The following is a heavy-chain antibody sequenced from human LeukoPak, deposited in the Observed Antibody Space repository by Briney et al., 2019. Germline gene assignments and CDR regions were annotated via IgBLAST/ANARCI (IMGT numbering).Heavy chain of an antibody. D-gene: IGHD3-3*01. J-gene: IGHJ4*02. CDR3: ARGNLSFGVVTAGTDFDY. V-gene: IGHV1-46*01. CDR2: INPSGGST. Sequence: ASVKVSCKASGYTFTSYYMHWERQASGPGLEWMGVINPSGGSTSYAQKFQGRATMTRDMSTSTVYMELSSLRSEDTAVYYCARGNLSFGVVTAGTDFDYWGQGTLVTVSS. CDR1: GYTFTSYY.